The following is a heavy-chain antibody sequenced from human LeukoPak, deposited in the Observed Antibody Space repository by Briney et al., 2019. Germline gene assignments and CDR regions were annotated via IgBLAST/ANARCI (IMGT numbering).Heavy chain of an antibody. CDR3: AKDRPGYCSGGSCYFDY. D-gene: IGHD2-15*01. Sequence: XXYXMXWVRQAPGKGLDCVSAISGSGGSTYYADSVKGRFTISRDNSKNTLYLQMNSLRAEDTAVYYCAKDRPGYCSGGSCYFDYWGQGTLVTVSS. J-gene: IGHJ4*02. CDR1: XXYX. V-gene: IGHV3-23*01. CDR2: ISGSGGST.